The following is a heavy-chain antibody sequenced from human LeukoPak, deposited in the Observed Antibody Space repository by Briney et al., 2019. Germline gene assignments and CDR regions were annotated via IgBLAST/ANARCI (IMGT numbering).Heavy chain of an antibody. D-gene: IGHD3-10*01. CDR3: ARIGLGGCFDP. V-gene: IGHV4-61*08. CDR1: GGSISSGGYY. J-gene: IGHJ5*02. CDR2: IYYSGST. Sequence: PSETLSLTCTVSGGSISSGGYYWSWIRQPPGKGLEWIGYIYYSGSTNYNPSLKSRATISVDTSKNQFSLKLSSVTAADTAVYYCARIGLGGCFDPWGQGTLVAVSS.